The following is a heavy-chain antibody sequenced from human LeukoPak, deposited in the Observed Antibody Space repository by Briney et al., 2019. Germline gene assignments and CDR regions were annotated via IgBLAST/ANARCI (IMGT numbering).Heavy chain of an antibody. J-gene: IGHJ4*02. D-gene: IGHD1-26*01. CDR3: ARGGATGLRTATFDY. CDR1: GGSISSYY. V-gene: IGHV4-59*12. CDR2: IYYSGST. Sequence: SETLSLTCTVSGGSISSYYWSWIRQPPGKGLEWIGHIYYSGSTNYNPSLKSRVTISVDTSKNQFSLKLSSVTAADTAVYYCARGGATGLRTATFDYWGQGTLVTVSS.